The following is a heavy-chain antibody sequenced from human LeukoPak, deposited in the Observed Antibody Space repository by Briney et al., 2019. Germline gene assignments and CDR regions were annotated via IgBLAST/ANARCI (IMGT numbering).Heavy chain of an antibody. V-gene: IGHV3-11*04. Sequence: PGRSLRLSCTTSGFTFADYAMSWIRQAPGKGLEWVSYISSSGSTIYYADSVKGRFTISRDNAKNSLYLQMNSLRAEDTAVYYCARDTIGQQWLVPYWGQGTLVTVSS. CDR3: ARDTIGQQWLVPY. D-gene: IGHD6-19*01. CDR1: GFTFADYA. CDR2: ISSSGSTI. J-gene: IGHJ4*02.